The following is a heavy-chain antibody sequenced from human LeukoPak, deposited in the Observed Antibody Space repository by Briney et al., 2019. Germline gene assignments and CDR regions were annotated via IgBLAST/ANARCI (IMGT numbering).Heavy chain of an antibody. CDR3: ARDQSVRLLQTSSTYFKHVFAI. Sequence: GASVKVSCKTSGYTFTNYGISWVRQAPGPGLEWMGWISAYNGNTNYAQKVQGRVTMTTDTSTSTAYMELRSLRFDDTAVYYCARDQSVRLLQTSSTYFKHVFAIWGQGSMVTVSS. CDR1: GYTFTNYG. V-gene: IGHV1-18*01. CDR2: ISAYNGNT. J-gene: IGHJ3*02. D-gene: IGHD6-13*01.